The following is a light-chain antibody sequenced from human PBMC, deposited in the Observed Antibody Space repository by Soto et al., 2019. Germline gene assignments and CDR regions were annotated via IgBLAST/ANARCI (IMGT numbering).Light chain of an antibody. CDR1: SSDVGGYNY. J-gene: IGLJ1*01. CDR2: EVS. V-gene: IGLV2-14*01. Sequence: QSALTQPASVSGSPGQSITISCTGTSSDVGGYNYVSWYQQHPGKAPKLMISEVSNRPSGVSNRFSGSKSDNTASLTISGLQAEDEADYYCSSFTTSSAPFVFGTGTKVTVL. CDR3: SSFTTSSAPFV.